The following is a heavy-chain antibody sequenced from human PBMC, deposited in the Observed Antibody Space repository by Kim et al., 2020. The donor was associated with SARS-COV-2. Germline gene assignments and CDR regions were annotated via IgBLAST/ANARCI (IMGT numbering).Heavy chain of an antibody. V-gene: IGHV1-3*01. D-gene: IGHD2-15*01. J-gene: IGHJ4*02. CDR2: INAGNGNT. CDR1: GYTFTSYA. Sequence: ASVKVSCKASGYTFTSYAMHWVRQAPGQRLEWMGWINAGNGNTKYSQKFQGRVTITRDTSASTAYMELSSLRSEDTAVYYCARDPGVGCSGGSCYSKYYFDYWGQGTLVTVSS. CDR3: ARDPGVGCSGGSCYSKYYFDY.